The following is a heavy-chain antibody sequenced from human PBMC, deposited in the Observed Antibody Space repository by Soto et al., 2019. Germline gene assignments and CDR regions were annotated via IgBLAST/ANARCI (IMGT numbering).Heavy chain of an antibody. J-gene: IGHJ6*02. CDR3: ARDNDGRQLGGNYYYILDV. CDR2: IIPLFRTP. D-gene: IGHD1-1*01. CDR1: GGTFSSSA. V-gene: IGHV1-69*12. Sequence: QVQLVQSGAEMKEPGSSVKVSCKTSGGTFSSSAISWLRQAPGHGLEWMGGIIPLFRTPGYAQKFQGRVTIAADESTSTAYMELSSLRSEDTAVYYCARDNDGRQLGGNYYYILDVWGQGTTITVSS.